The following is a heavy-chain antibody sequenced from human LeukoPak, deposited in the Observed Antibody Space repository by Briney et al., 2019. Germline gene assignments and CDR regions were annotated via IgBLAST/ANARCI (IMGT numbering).Heavy chain of an antibody. V-gene: IGHV1-69*05. CDR2: IIPIFGTA. J-gene: IGHJ4*02. CDR3: AREGREAAMGY. Sequence: GASVKVSCKASGGTFSSYAISWVRQAPGQGLEWMGGIIPIFGTANYTQKFQGRVTVTTDESTSTAYMELSSLRSEDTAVYYCAREGREAAMGYWGQGTLVTVSS. CDR1: GGTFSSYA. D-gene: IGHD2-8*01.